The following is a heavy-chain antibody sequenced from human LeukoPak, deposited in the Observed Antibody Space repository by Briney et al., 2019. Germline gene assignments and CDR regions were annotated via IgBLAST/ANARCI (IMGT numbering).Heavy chain of an antibody. Sequence: GGSLRLSCAASGFIFSSYWMHWVRQAPGKGLVWVSRINSDGSSTSYADSVKGRFTISRDNAKNTLYLQMNSLRAEDTAVYYCARNKVGGGYYYYGMDVWGQGTTVTVSS. V-gene: IGHV3-74*01. CDR2: INSDGSST. J-gene: IGHJ6*02. D-gene: IGHD1/OR15-1a*01. CDR3: ARNKVGGGYYYYGMDV. CDR1: GFIFSSYW.